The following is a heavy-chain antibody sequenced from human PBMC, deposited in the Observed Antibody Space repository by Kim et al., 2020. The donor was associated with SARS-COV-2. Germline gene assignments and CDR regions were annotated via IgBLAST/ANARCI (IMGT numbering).Heavy chain of an antibody. J-gene: IGHJ6*02. CDR3: ARHGTNGVDYYYSGMDV. V-gene: IGHV5-51*01. Sequence: GESLKISCRGSGYSFTSYWIAWVRQMPGKGLEWMGTIYPGDSATRYSPSFQGQVTISVDKSISTAYVQWSSLKASDTAMFYCARHGTNGVDYYYSGMDVWGQGTTVSVFS. CDR1: GYSFTSYW. CDR2: IYPGDSAT. D-gene: IGHD2-8*01.